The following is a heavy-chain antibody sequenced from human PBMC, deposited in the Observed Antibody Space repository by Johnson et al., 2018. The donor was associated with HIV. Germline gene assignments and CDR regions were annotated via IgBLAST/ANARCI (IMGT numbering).Heavy chain of an antibody. CDR1: GFTFSSYA. Sequence: QVQLVESGGGVVQPGRSLRLSCGASGFTFSSYAMHWVRQAPGKGLEWVAVISYDGSNKYYADSVKGRFTISRDNSKNTLYLQMNSLRAEDTAVYYCHNPSSWSPSGDFDIWGQCTMVTVSS. CDR2: ISYDGSNK. CDR3: HNPSSWSPSGDFDI. D-gene: IGHD6-13*01. J-gene: IGHJ3*02. V-gene: IGHV3-30*04.